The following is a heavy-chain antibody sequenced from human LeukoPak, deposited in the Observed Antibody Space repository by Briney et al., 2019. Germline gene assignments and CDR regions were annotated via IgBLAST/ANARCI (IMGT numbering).Heavy chain of an antibody. CDR3: ARMPYGDYEGGAFDI. J-gene: IGHJ3*02. CDR1: GFTFSSYA. D-gene: IGHD4-17*01. V-gene: IGHV3-64*01. CDR2: ISSNGGST. Sequence: PGGSLRLSCAASGFTFSSYAMHWVRQAPGKGLEYVSAISSNGGSTYYANSVKGRFTISRDNSKNTLYLQMGSLRAEDMAVYYCARMPYGDYEGGAFDIWGQGTMVTVSS.